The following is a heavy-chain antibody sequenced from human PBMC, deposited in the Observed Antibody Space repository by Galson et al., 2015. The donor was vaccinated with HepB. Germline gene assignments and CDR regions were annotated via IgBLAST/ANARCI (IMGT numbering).Heavy chain of an antibody. V-gene: IGHV6-1*01. CDR3: ARSPGYFDY. Sequence: CAISGDSVSSNSAAWNWLRQSPSRGLEWLGRTYYRSKWYKEYAVSVKSRITINPDTSKNQFSLQLNSVTPEDTAVYYCARSPGYFDYWGQGTLFTVSS. CDR1: GDSVSSNSAA. J-gene: IGHJ4*02. CDR2: TYYRSKWYK.